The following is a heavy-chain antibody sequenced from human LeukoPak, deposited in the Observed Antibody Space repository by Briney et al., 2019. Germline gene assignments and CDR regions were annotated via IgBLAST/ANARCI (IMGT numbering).Heavy chain of an antibody. Sequence: SETLFLTCTVSGGSINSYFWSWIRQPPGKGLEWIGYIYYSGGTDYNPSLKSRVTISVDTSKNQFSLQLSSVTAADTAVYYCARHERNGGYYDYWGQGTLVTVSS. V-gene: IGHV4-59*08. CDR1: GGSINSYF. J-gene: IGHJ4*02. D-gene: IGHD3-22*01. CDR3: ARHERNGGYYDY. CDR2: IYYSGGT.